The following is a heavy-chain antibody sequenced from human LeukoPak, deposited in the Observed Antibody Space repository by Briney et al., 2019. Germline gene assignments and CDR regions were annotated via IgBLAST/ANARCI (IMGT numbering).Heavy chain of an antibody. CDR3: AKDSGSYYGAFDI. CDR2: IKQDGSEK. D-gene: IGHD1-26*01. CDR1: GFTFSSYW. V-gene: IGHV3-7*03. J-gene: IGHJ3*02. Sequence: GGSLRLSCAASGFTFSSYWMSWVRQAPGKGLEWVANIKQDGSEKYYVDSVKGRFTISRDNAKNSLYLQMNSLRAEDMALYYCAKDSGSYYGAFDIWGQGTMVTVSS.